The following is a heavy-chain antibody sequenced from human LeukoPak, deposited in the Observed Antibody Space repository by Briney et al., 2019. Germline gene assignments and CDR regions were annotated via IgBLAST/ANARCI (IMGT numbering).Heavy chain of an antibody. J-gene: IGHJ4*02. D-gene: IGHD5-18*01. CDR1: GGSINNYY. CDR2: IHYSGST. CDR3: ARVGGYTYGYGY. Sequence: KSSETLSLTCTVSGGSINNYYWSWIRQPPGKGLEWIGYIHYSGSTNYNPSLKSRVTISVDTSRNQFSLKLSSVTAADTAVYYCARVGGYTYGYGYWGQGTLVTVSS. V-gene: IGHV4-59*12.